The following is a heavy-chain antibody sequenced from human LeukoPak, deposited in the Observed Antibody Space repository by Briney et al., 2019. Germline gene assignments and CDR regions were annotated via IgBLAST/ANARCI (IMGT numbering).Heavy chain of an antibody. J-gene: IGHJ4*02. V-gene: IGHV3-30-3*01. D-gene: IGHD6-13*01. CDR2: ISYDGSNK. CDR3: ARVSDSSSWYPSYYFDY. Sequence: GGSLRLSCAASGFTFSSYAMHWVRQAPGKGLEWVAVISYDGSNKYYADSVKGRFTISRDNSKNTLYLQMNSLRAEDTAVYYCARVSDSSSWYPSYYFDYWGQGTLVTVSS. CDR1: GFTFSSYA.